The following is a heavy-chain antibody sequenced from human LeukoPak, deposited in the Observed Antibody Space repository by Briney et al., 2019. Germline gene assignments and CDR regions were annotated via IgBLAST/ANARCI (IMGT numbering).Heavy chain of an antibody. J-gene: IGHJ4*02. CDR3: ARGLGEGKIQLWQRAQDSRPLDY. D-gene: IGHD5-18*01. CDR1: GGSISSSSYY. CDR2: INHSGST. Sequence: KASETLSLTCTVSGGSISSSSYYWGWIRQPPGKGLEWIGEINHSGSTNYNPSLKSRVTISVDTSKNQFSLKLSSVTAADTAVYYCARGLGEGKIQLWQRAQDSRPLDYWGQGTLVTVSS. V-gene: IGHV4-39*07.